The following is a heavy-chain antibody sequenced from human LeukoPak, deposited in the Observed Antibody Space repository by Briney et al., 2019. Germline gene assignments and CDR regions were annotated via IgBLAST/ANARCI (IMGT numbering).Heavy chain of an antibody. CDR1: GGSISSGSYY. CDR2: IYTSGST. CDR3: ARVRGGYSYGLGFDY. J-gene: IGHJ4*02. V-gene: IGHV4-61*02. D-gene: IGHD5-18*01. Sequence: SKTLSLTCTVSGGSISSGSYYWSWIRQPAGKGLEWIGRIYTSGSTNYNPSLKSRVTISVDTSKNQFSLKLSSVSAADTAVYYCARVRGGYSYGLGFDYWGQGTLVTVSS.